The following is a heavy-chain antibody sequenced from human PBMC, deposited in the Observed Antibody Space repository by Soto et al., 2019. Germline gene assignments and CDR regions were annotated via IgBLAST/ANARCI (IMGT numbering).Heavy chain of an antibody. CDR3: AHRRPSGGGGVFDY. Sequence: QITLKESGPTLVKPTQPLTLTCTFSGFSLSTSGVGVGWIRQPPGKALEWLALIYWDDDKRYSPSLKSSLTTTKDTSKSRVLLTMPTMHPVETATYYCAHRRPSGGGGVFDYWGQGTLVTVSA. D-gene: IGHD2-15*01. V-gene: IGHV2-5*02. J-gene: IGHJ4*02. CDR2: IYWDDDK. CDR1: GFSLSTSGVG.